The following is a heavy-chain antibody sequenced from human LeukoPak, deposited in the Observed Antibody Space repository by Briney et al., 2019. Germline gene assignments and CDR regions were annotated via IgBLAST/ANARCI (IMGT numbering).Heavy chain of an antibody. CDR2: IYYSGST. J-gene: IGHJ4*02. CDR1: GGSISSLSYH. CDR3: ARHGPAGEPYNFDY. V-gene: IGHV4-39*01. D-gene: IGHD2-2*01. Sequence: AETLSLTYSVSGGSISSLSYHWARIREPPAKGLEWIGSIYYSGSTYYNPSLKSRVTISVDTSRIQFSLKLSSVTAADTAVYHCARHGPAGEPYNFDYWGQGTLVTASS.